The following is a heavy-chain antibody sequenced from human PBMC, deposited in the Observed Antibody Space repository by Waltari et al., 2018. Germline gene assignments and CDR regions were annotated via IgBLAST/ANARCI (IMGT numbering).Heavy chain of an antibody. J-gene: IGHJ6*03. Sequence: QVQLVQSGAEVKKPLASVKVSCKASGYTFTRYDINRVRQATGQGIEWMGWMNPNSGNTGYAKKFQGRITMTRNTSISTAHMELSGLTSEDTAVYYCARGIASAGRPAGHYYYYMDVWGKGTTVAVSS. V-gene: IGHV1-8*01. D-gene: IGHD6-13*01. CDR2: MNPNSGNT. CDR3: ARGIASAGRPAGHYYYYMDV. CDR1: GYTFTRYD.